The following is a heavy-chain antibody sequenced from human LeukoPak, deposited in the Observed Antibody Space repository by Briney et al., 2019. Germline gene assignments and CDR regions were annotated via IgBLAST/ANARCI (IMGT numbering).Heavy chain of an antibody. CDR1: GYSISSGYY. CDR2: IYHIGSN. V-gene: IGHV4-38-2*02. Sequence: SETLSLTCTVSGYSISSGYYWGWIRQPPGKGLEWIGSIYHIGSNYYNPSLKSRVTISVDTSKNQFSLKLSSVTAADTAVYYCAREVDDSSGYPFDYWGQGTLVTVSS. CDR3: AREVDDSSGYPFDY. D-gene: IGHD3-22*01. J-gene: IGHJ4*02.